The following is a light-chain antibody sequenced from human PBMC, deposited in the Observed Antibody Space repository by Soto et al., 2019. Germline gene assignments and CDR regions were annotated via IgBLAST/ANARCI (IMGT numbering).Light chain of an antibody. CDR3: SSFISSGINWV. CDR2: EVS. CDR1: SSDVGDNKY. Sequence: QSALTQPASVSGSPGQSITISCTGTSSDVGDNKYVSWYQHHPGKAPRLMIYEVSNRPSGVSNRFSGSKSGNTASLTISGLQAEDEADYYCSSFISSGINWVFGGGTKLTVL. J-gene: IGLJ3*02. V-gene: IGLV2-14*01.